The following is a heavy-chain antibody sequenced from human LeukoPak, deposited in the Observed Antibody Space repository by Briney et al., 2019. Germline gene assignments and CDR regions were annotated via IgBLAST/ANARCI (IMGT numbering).Heavy chain of an antibody. CDR3: ARGISGLSVDY. D-gene: IGHD1-26*01. V-gene: IGHV1-46*01. J-gene: IGHJ4*02. Sequence: ASVKVSCKASGYTFISYQMHWVRQAPGQGLEWMGIINPTGGSTSYAQKFQGRVTMTRDTSTSTVYMELSSLRSEDTAVYYCARGISGLSVDYWGQGTLVTVSS. CDR1: GYTFISYQ. CDR2: INPTGGST.